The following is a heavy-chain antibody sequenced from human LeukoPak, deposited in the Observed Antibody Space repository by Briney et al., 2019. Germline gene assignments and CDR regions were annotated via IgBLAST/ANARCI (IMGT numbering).Heavy chain of an antibody. D-gene: IGHD3-16*01. V-gene: IGHV4-34*01. J-gene: IGHJ4*02. CDR3: AGPFFAKGGPDY. CDR2: INHSGST. Sequence: PSETLSLTCAVYGGSFSGYYWSWIRQPPGKVLEWIGEINHSGSTNYNPSLKSRVTISVDTSKNQFSLKLSSVTAADTAVYYCAGPFFAKGGPDYWGQGTLVTVSS. CDR1: GGSFSGYY.